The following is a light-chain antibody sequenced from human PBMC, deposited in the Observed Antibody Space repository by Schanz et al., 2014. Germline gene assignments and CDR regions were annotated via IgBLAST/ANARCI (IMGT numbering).Light chain of an antibody. J-gene: IGLJ1*01. CDR1: SRDIGKYNY. V-gene: IGLV2-8*01. CDR3: SSYAANNTAYV. CDR2: DVT. Sequence: QSALTQPPSASGSPGQSVTISCTGTSRDIGKYNYVSWYQQHPGKAPKLLIYDVTERPSGVPDRFSGSRSGSTASLTVSGLPADDEPDYYCSSYAANNTAYVFGTGTKLTVL.